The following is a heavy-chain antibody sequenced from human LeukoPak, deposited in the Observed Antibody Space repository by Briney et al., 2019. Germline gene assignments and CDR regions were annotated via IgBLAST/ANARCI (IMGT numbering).Heavy chain of an antibody. CDR2: IIPIFGTA. D-gene: IGHD1/OR15-1a*01. CDR3: ARGTTRGGYYYYYMDV. J-gene: IGHJ6*03. Sequence: GSSVKVSCKASGGTFSSYASSWVRQAPGQGLEWMGGIIPIFGTANYAQKFQGRVTITADESTSTAYMELSSLRSEDTAVYYCARGTTRGGYYYYYMDVWGKGTTVTVSS. V-gene: IGHV1-69*01. CDR1: GGTFSSYA.